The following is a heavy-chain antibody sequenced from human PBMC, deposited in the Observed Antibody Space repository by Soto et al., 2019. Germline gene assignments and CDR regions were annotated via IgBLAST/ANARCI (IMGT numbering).Heavy chain of an antibody. CDR3: ALVAATLYFQH. V-gene: IGHV1-3*01. D-gene: IGHD2-15*01. CDR2: INAGNGHT. CDR1: GYTFTSYA. J-gene: IGHJ1*01. Sequence: ASVKVSCKASGYTFTSYALHWVRQAPGQRLEWMGWINAGNGHTKYSQKFRDRLTITRDTSASTAYMELSSLRSEDTAVYYCALVAATLYFQHWGQGTLVTVSS.